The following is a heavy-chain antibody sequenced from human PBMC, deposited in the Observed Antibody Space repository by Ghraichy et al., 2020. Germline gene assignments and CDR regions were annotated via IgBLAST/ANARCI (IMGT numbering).Heavy chain of an antibody. CDR2: ISGYRCSI. Sequence: GKSLRLSCAAEGGRGRGREMKWDGEVTGKGREWVLGISGYRCSIGYEDSVKGRFTISRDDAKNSVYLQMGSLITEDKALYYCTKSSAGQHWGAFDIWGQGTMVTVSS. CDR3: TKSSAGQHWGAFDI. D-gene: IGHD7-27*01. J-gene: IGHJ3*02. V-gene: IGHV3-9*01. CDR1: GGRGRGRE.